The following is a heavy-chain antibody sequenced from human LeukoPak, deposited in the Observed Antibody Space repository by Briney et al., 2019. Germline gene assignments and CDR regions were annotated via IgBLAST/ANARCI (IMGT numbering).Heavy chain of an antibody. Sequence: SETLSLNCTVSGGSISTYYWSWIRQPPGKGLEWIGYIYHSGSTNYNPSLKSRVTISVDTSQNQFYLKLSSVTAADTAVYYCARDGYSGSDALWGQGTLVTVSS. V-gene: IGHV4-59*01. CDR1: GGSISTYY. J-gene: IGHJ4*02. CDR3: ARDGYSGSDAL. CDR2: IYHSGST. D-gene: IGHD5-12*01.